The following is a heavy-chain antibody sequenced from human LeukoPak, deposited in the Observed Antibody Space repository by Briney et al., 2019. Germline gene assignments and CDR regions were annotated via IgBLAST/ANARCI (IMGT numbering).Heavy chain of an antibody. D-gene: IGHD4-17*01. J-gene: IGHJ4*02. Sequence: PGGSLRLSCAASGFTFSSYEMNWVRQSPGKGLEWVGRIKSKTDGGTTDYAEPVKGRFTISRDDSKKTLYLQMNSLKTEDTALYYCAAVSVDYGDSSFDFWGQGTLVTVSS. V-gene: IGHV3-15*01. CDR3: AAVSVDYGDSSFDF. CDR2: IKSKTDGGTT. CDR1: GFTFSSYE.